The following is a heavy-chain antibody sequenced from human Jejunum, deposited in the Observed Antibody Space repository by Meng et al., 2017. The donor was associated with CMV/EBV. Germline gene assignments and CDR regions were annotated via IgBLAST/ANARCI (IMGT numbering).Heavy chain of an antibody. CDR1: GFAFSSYG. J-gene: IGHJ6*02. V-gene: IGHV3-48*04. CDR3: ARDPVLSGLDV. Sequence: SGFAFSSYGMNWVRQAPGKGLEWISYITSSSSTVFYADSVRGRFTISRDNANNSLYLQMNNLRADDTALYYCARDPVLSGLDVWGQGATVTVSS. CDR2: ITSSSSTV.